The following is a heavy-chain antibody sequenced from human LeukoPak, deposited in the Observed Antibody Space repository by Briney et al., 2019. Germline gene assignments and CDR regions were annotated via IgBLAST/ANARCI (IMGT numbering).Heavy chain of an antibody. J-gene: IGHJ4*02. Sequence: GGSLRLSCAASGFTFSSNYMSWVRQAPGKGLEWVSVIYSGGSTYYADSVKGRFTISRDNSKNTLYLQMNSLRAEGTAVYYCARGRGYSGYDHFDYWGQGTLVTVSS. CDR2: IYSGGST. D-gene: IGHD5-12*01. CDR1: GFTFSSNY. CDR3: ARGRGYSGYDHFDY. V-gene: IGHV3-53*01.